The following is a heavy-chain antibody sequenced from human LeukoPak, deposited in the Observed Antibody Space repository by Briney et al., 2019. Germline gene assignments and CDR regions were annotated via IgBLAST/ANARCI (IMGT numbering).Heavy chain of an antibody. J-gene: IGHJ6*03. D-gene: IGHD4-17*01. CDR3: ARGRVTTIANYYYYYIDV. CDR1: GDSVSSNSAA. V-gene: IGHV6-1*01. CDR2: TYYRSKWYN. Sequence: SQTLSLTCAISGDSVSSNSAAWTWIRQSPSRGLEWLGRTYYRSKWYNDYEVSVQSRITINPDTSKNQFSLQLNSVTPEDTAVYYCARGRVTTIANYYYYYIDVWGKGTTVTVSS.